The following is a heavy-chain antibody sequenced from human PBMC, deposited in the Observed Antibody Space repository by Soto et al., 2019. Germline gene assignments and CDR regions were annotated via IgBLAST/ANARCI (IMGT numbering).Heavy chain of an antibody. D-gene: IGHD3-9*01. CDR1: GDSITSNSYF. V-gene: IGHV4-39*01. Sequence: SETLSLTCTVSGDSITSNSYFWAWIRQPPGKGLEWIGSIYYSGTTYYNPSLKSRVTISVDRSKNQFSLKLSSVTAADTAVYYCASCRYFGGQPHGMDFWGQGTTVTVSS. CDR3: ASCRYFGGQPHGMDF. CDR2: IYYSGTT. J-gene: IGHJ6*02.